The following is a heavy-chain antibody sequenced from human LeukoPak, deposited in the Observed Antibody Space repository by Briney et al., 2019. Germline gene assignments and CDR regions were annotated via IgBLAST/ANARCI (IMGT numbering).Heavy chain of an antibody. Sequence: TETLSLTCTVSGGSISSYYWSWIRQPAGKGLEWIGRIYTSGSTNYNPSLKSRVTMSVDTSKNQFSLKLSSVTAADTAVYYCASSSYGYLWFDYWGQGTLVTVSS. CDR1: GGSISSYY. CDR3: ASSSYGYLWFDY. J-gene: IGHJ4*02. CDR2: IYTSGST. V-gene: IGHV4-4*07. D-gene: IGHD5-18*01.